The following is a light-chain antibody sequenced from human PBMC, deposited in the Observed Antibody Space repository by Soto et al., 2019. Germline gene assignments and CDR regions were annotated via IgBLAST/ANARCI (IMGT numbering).Light chain of an antibody. J-gene: IGKJ1*01. CDR2: AAS. CDR3: QQSYSTPPWT. Sequence: DIQMTQSPSSLSASVGDRVTITCRASQSISSYLNWYQQKPGKAPKLLIYAASSLQSGVPSRFSGSGSGTDFTLPISSLQPEDFATYYCQQSYSTPPWTFGQGTKVDIK. CDR1: QSISSY. V-gene: IGKV1-39*01.